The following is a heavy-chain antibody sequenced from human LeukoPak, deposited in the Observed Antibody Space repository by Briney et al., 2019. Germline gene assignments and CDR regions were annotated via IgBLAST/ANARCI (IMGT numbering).Heavy chain of an antibody. D-gene: IGHD4-17*01. J-gene: IGHJ6*02. Sequence: SETLSLTCTVSGGSISSSSYYWGWIRQPPGEGLEWIGSIYYSGSTYYNPSLKSRVTISVDTTKNQFSLKLSSVTAADTAVYYCARPAIYGDYDSYGMDVWGQGTTVTVSS. V-gene: IGHV4-39*01. CDR3: ARPAIYGDYDSYGMDV. CDR1: GGSISSSSYY. CDR2: IYYSGST.